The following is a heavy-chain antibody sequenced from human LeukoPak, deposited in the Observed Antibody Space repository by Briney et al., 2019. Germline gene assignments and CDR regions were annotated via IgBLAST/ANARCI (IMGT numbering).Heavy chain of an antibody. CDR1: GGSISSYY. CDR3: ARHRLNSYGYTDFGY. D-gene: IGHD5-18*01. CDR2: IYYSGST. J-gene: IGHJ4*02. V-gene: IGHV4-59*08. Sequence: KPSETLSLTCTVSGGSISSYYWSWIRQPPGKGLEWIGYIYYSGSTNYNPSLKSRVTISVDTSKNQFSLKLSSVTAADTAVYYCARHRLNSYGYTDFGYWGQGTLVTVSS.